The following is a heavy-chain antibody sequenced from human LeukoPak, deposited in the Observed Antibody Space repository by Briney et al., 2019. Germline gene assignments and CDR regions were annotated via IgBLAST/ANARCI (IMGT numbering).Heavy chain of an antibody. CDR1: GGSISSSNW. Sequence: SETLSLTCAVSGGSISSSNWWSWVRQPPGKGLEWIGEIYHSGSTNYNPSLKSRVTISVDKSKNQFSLKLSSVTAADTAVYYCARVPLCGSSTSCHFDYWGQGTLVTVSS. CDR2: IYHSGST. D-gene: IGHD2-2*01. V-gene: IGHV4-4*02. J-gene: IGHJ4*02. CDR3: ARVPLCGSSTSCHFDY.